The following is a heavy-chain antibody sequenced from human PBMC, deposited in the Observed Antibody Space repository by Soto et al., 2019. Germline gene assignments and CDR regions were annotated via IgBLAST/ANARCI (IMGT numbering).Heavy chain of an antibody. CDR1: GGSISSGGYY. D-gene: IGHD1-1*01. CDR3: ARAGELERIDY. V-gene: IGHV4-31*03. CDR2: IYYSGST. Sequence: SETLSLTCTVSGGSISSGGYYWSWIRQHPGKGLEWIGYIYYSGSTYYNPSLKSRVTISVDTSKNQFSLKLSSVTAADTAVYYCARAGELERIDYWGQGTLVTVSS. J-gene: IGHJ4*02.